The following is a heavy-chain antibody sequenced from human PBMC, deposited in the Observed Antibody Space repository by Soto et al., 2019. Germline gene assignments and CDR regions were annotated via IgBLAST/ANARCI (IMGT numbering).Heavy chain of an antibody. V-gene: IGHV4-30-4*01. D-gene: IGHD4-17*01. CDR2: ISYSGTT. J-gene: IGHJ4*02. CDR1: GDSISSGNYY. Sequence: SETLSLTCTVSGDSISSGNYYWSWIRQPPGKGLEWIGFISYSGTTHYSASLRSRVSISVDTSKNQFSLDLSSATAADTAVYYCATMGTPVTGLYYFDYWGQGTLVTVSS. CDR3: ATMGTPVTGLYYFDY.